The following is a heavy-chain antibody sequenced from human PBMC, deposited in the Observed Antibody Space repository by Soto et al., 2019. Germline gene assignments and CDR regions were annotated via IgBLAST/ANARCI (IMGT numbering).Heavy chain of an antibody. J-gene: IGHJ5*02. CDR1: GFTFSNYA. CDR3: AKYGTGSNKWFDP. CDR2: ISGSATNT. V-gene: IGHV3-23*01. D-gene: IGHD1-26*01. Sequence: GGSLRLSCAASGFTFSNYAMSWLRQTPGRGLEWVSAISGSATNTYYADSVKGRFTISRDNSKNTLYLQMNSLTAEDSALYYCAKYGTGSNKWFDPWGQGTLVTVSS.